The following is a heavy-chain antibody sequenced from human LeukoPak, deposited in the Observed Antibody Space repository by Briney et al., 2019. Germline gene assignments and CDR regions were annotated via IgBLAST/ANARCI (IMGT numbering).Heavy chain of an antibody. CDR1: GIPFSDFY. V-gene: IGHV3-11*05. CDR2: ISSSSSYT. J-gene: IGHJ4*02. CDR3: ARDQVPNDY. Sequence: NPGGSLRLPCVVSGIPFSDFYMNWIRQAPGKGLEWISYISSSSSYTDYAESVKGRFTISRDNAKSALYLEMNDLRVEDTAVYYCARDQVPNDYWGRGTLVTVSS. D-gene: IGHD2-2*01.